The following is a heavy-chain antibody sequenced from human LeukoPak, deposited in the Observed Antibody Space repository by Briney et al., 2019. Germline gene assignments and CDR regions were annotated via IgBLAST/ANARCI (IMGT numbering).Heavy chain of an antibody. V-gene: IGHV4-4*07. CDR1: GGSISSYY. CDR2: IYSSGST. J-gene: IGHJ4*02. Sequence: PSETLSLTCTVSGGSISSYYWSCIRQPAEKGLEWIGRIYSSGSTNYNPSLKSRVTMPVDTPKNQFSLKLSSVTAADTAVDYCVRGVYYDLLTGYYPGGFDYWGQGSLVSVSS. D-gene: IGHD3-9*01. CDR3: VRGVYYDLLTGYYPGGFDY.